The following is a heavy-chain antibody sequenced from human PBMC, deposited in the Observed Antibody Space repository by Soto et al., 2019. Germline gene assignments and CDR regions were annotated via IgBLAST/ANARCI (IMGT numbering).Heavy chain of an antibody. D-gene: IGHD4-17*01. CDR1: GFTFGDYA. J-gene: IGHJ4*02. CDR3: AKDHPNYDYGDFDY. Sequence: GGSLRLSCTASGFTFGDYAMSWVRQAPGKGLEWVSAISGSGGSTYYADSVKGRFTISRDNSKNTLYLQMNSLRAEDTAVYYCAKDHPNYDYGDFDYWGQGTLVTVSS. CDR2: ISGSGGST. V-gene: IGHV3-23*01.